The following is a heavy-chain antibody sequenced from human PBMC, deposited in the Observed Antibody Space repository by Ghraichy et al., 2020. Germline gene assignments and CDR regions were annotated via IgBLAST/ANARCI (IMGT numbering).Heavy chain of an antibody. J-gene: IGHJ6*02. CDR2: IYYSGST. Sequence: SETLSLTCTVSGGSISSGDYYWSWIRQPPGKGLEWIGYIYYSGSTYYNPSLKSRVTISVDTSKNQFSLKLSSVTAADTAVYYCARDRHSSSLSTPYYYYYGMDVWGQGTTVTVSS. D-gene: IGHD6-6*01. V-gene: IGHV4-30-4*01. CDR3: ARDRHSSSLSTPYYYYYGMDV. CDR1: GGSISSGDYY.